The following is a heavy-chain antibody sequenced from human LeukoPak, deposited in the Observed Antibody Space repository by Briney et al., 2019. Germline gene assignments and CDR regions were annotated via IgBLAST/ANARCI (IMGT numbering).Heavy chain of an antibody. J-gene: IGHJ4*02. CDR2: ISYDGSNK. D-gene: IGHD3-10*01. CDR1: GFTFSSYG. V-gene: IGHV3-30*03. Sequence: GGPLRLSCAASGFTFSSYGMHWVRQAPGKGLEWVAVISYDGSNKYYADSVKGRFTISRDNAKNTLYLQMNSLRAEGTAVYYCARELLWFGENSFDYWGQGTLVTVSS. CDR3: ARELLWFGENSFDY.